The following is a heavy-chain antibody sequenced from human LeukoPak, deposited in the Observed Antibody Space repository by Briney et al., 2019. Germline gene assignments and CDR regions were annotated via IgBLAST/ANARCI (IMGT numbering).Heavy chain of an antibody. CDR2: INHSGST. D-gene: IGHD5-18*01. Sequence: SETLSLTCAVYGGSFSGYYWSWIRQPPGKGLEWIGEINHSGSTNYNPSLKSRVTISVDTSKNQFSLKLSSVTAADTAVYYCARVLGYGYGVPIAYWGQGTLVTVSS. CDR3: ARVLGYGYGVPIAY. V-gene: IGHV4-34*01. CDR1: GGSFSGYY. J-gene: IGHJ4*02.